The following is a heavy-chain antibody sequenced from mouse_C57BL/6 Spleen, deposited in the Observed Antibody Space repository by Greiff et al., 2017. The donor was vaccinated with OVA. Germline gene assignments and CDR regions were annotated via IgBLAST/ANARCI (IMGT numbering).Heavy chain of an antibody. D-gene: IGHD1-1*01. J-gene: IGHJ1*03. CDR1: GYTFTSYW. CDR2: IHPNSGST. V-gene: IGHV1-64*01. Sequence: QVQLQQPGAELVKPGASVKLSCKASGYTFTSYWMHWVKQRPGQGLEWIGMIHPNSGSTNYNEKFKSKATLTVDKSSSTAYMQLSSLTSEDSAVYYCAPTTVVATHWYFDVWGTGTTVTVSS. CDR3: APTTVVATHWYFDV.